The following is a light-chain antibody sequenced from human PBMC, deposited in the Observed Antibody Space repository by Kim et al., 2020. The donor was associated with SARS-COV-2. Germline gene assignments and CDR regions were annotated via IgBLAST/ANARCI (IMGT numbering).Light chain of an antibody. CDR2: GAS. Sequence: LAPGERATLSCRASQSGSSSYLAWYQQKPGQAPRLLIYGASSRATGIPDRFSGSESGTDFTLTISRLEPEDFAVYYCQHYGSSWTFGQGTKVDIK. CDR1: QSGSSSY. J-gene: IGKJ1*01. CDR3: QHYGSSWT. V-gene: IGKV3-20*01.